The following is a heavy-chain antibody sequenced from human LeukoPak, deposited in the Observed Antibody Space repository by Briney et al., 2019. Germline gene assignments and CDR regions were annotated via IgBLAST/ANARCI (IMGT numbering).Heavy chain of an antibody. CDR3: ARQRCSGGSCNRVDQLYYMDV. CDR1: GDSINDHY. D-gene: IGHD2-15*01. J-gene: IGHJ6*03. V-gene: IGHV4-4*09. CDR2: IYSSVST. Sequence: SETLSLTCTVSGDSINDHYWSWIRQPPGEGLEWIAYIYSSVSTNYNPSLKSRVTISIDTPKSQFSLKLTSVTAADAGVYYCARQRCSGGSCNRVDQLYYMDVWGKGTTVTVSS.